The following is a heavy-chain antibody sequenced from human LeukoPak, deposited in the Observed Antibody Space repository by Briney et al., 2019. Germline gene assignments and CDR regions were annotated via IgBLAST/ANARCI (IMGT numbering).Heavy chain of an antibody. CDR1: GFTFDDYA. J-gene: IGHJ4*02. CDR2: ISWNSGTI. Sequence: GGSLRLSCAASGFTFDDYAMHWVRQAPGKGLEWVSGISWNSGTIGYADFVKGRFTIPRDNAKNSLYLQMNSLTAEDTALYYCAKDTTMGWWGQGTLVTVSS. V-gene: IGHV3-9*01. CDR3: AKDTTMGW. D-gene: IGHD3-10*01.